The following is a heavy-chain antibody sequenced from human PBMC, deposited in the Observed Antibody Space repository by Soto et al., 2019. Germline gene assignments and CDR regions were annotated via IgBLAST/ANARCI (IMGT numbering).Heavy chain of an antibody. Sequence: ASVKVSCKASGYTFTGYYMHWVRQAPGQGLEWMGWINPNSGGTNYAQKFQGWVTMTRDTSISTAYMELSRLRSDDTAVYYCARGEGSGSYYPFDYWGQGTLVTVSS. V-gene: IGHV1-2*04. D-gene: IGHD3-10*01. CDR1: GYTFTGYY. J-gene: IGHJ4*02. CDR3: ARGEGSGSYYPFDY. CDR2: INPNSGGT.